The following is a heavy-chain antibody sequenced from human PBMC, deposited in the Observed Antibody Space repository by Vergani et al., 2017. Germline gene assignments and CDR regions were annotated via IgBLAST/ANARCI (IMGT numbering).Heavy chain of an antibody. V-gene: IGHV1-2*02. CDR3: ARDVIYDTGGMDV. Sequence: QVQLVQSGAEVKKPGASVRISCKASGYTFIHYYIHWVRQAPGQGLEWMGWINPKTGEINYAQNFRGRVTMTRDTSINTAYMELGRLRSDDTAIYYCARDVIYDTGGMDVGGQGTTVTVSS. J-gene: IGHJ6*02. CDR1: GYTFIHYY. CDR2: INPKTGEI. D-gene: IGHD3-16*01.